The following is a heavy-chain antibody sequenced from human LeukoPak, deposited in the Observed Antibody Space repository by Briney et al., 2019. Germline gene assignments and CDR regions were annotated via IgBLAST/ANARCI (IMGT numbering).Heavy chain of an antibody. CDR1: GYTFTSYY. J-gene: IGHJ4*02. Sequence: GASVKVSCKASGYTFTSYYMHWVRQAPGQGLERMGIINPSGGSTSYAQKFQGRVTMTRDMSTSTVYMELSSLRSEDTAVYYCARDRFLGDYVWGSYRPYYFDYWGQGTLVTVSS. D-gene: IGHD3-16*02. V-gene: IGHV1-46*01. CDR3: ARDRFLGDYVWGSYRPYYFDY. CDR2: INPSGGST.